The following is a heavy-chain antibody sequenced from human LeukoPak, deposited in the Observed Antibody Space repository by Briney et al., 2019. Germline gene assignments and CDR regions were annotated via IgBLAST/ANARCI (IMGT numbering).Heavy chain of an antibody. CDR3: TRGGRLHPQSPY. CDR1: EFTFSNFG. CDR2: IWYDGSHK. J-gene: IGHJ4*02. V-gene: IGHV3-33*01. Sequence: GRSLRLSCAASEFTFSNFGMHWVRQAPGKGLEWVAVIWYDGSHKYYADSVKGRFTISRDNAKNSLYLQMSSLRAEDTAVYYCTRGGRLHPQSPYWGQGTLVTVSS. D-gene: IGHD3-16*01.